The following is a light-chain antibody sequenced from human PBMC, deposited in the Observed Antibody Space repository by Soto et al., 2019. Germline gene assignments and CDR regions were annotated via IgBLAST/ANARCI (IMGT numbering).Light chain of an antibody. CDR3: QHFRSFPIT. J-gene: IGKJ5*01. V-gene: IGKV1-9*01. Sequence: IQLTQSPSSLSASVGDRVTITCRASQGIGNYLAWYQQIPGKAPKLLIYAASTLQSGVPSRFSGSGSGTEFTLTISSLQPDDFATYYCQHFRSFPITFGQGTRLEIK. CDR2: AAS. CDR1: QGIGNY.